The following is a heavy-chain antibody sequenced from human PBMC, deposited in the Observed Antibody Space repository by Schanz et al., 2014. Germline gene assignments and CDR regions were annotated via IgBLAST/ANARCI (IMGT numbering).Heavy chain of an antibody. Sequence: QVQLVESGGGVVQPGRSLRLSCAASGITLSGYGLHWVRQAPGKGLEWVGFISFDGRNTGYAHSVKGRFTISRDNSNNTVYLQMNSLSAEDTAVYFCARPFLGYYGDLAYWGQGTLVTVSS. D-gene: IGHD4-17*01. V-gene: IGHV3-30*03. CDR1: GITLSGYG. J-gene: IGHJ4*02. CDR3: ARPFLGYYGDLAY. CDR2: ISFDGRNT.